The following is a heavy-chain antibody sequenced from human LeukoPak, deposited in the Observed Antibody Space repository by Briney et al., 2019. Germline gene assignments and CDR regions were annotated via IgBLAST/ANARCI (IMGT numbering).Heavy chain of an antibody. D-gene: IGHD1-26*01. Sequence: SETLSLTCTVSGGSISSYYWSWIRQPPGKGLEWIGYIYYSGSTNYNPSLKSRVTMSVDTSKNQFSLKLSSVTAADTAVYYCARAEWEKGGEHWGQGTLVTVSS. V-gene: IGHV4-59*12. J-gene: IGHJ1*01. CDR1: GGSISSYY. CDR3: ARAEWEKGGEH. CDR2: IYYSGST.